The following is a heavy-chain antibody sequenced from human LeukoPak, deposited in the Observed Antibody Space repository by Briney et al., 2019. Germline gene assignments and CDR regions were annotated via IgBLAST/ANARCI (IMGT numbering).Heavy chain of an antibody. CDR1: GFTVSRNY. CDR3: ARDEYEYAGWFDP. J-gene: IGHJ5*02. V-gene: IGHV3-66*01. CDR2: IYSGGRT. D-gene: IGHD5-12*01. Sequence: GGSLRLSCVASGFTVSRNYMNWVHQAPGKGLEWVSIIYSGGRTYYADSVKGRFTISRDNSKNTLYLQMNSLRVEDTAVCYCARDEYEYAGWFDPWGQGTLVTVSS.